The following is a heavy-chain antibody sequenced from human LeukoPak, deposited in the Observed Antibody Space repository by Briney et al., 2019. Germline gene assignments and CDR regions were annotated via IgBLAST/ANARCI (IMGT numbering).Heavy chain of an antibody. V-gene: IGHV1-24*01. CDR2: FDPEDGET. J-gene: IGHJ4*02. CDR1: GYTLTELS. D-gene: IGHD3-9*01. Sequence: ASVKVSCKVSGYTLTELSMHWVRQAPGKGLEWMGGFDPEDGETIYAQKFQGRVTMTEDTPTDTAYMELSSLRSEDTAVYYCATEAPDYDILTGYAFDYWGQGTLVTVSS. CDR3: ATEAPDYDILTGYAFDY.